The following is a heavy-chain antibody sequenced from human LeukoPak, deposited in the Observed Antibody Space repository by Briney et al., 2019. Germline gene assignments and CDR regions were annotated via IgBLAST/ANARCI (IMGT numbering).Heavy chain of an antibody. CDR1: GASISSGSYY. J-gene: IGHJ4*01. V-gene: IGHV4-61*02. Sequence: SETLSLTCSVSGASISSGSYYWGWVRQTAGKGLEWIGRIYMSGSTTYNPSLKSRVAISIDTSKNQLSLNLTSVTAADSALYYCVASRSVLYYFQYWGHGTQATVSS. CDR2: IYMSGST. CDR3: VASRSVLYYFQY. D-gene: IGHD1-26*01.